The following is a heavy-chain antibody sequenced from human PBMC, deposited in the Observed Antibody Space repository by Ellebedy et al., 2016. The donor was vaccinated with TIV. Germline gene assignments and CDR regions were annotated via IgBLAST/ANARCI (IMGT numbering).Heavy chain of an antibody. J-gene: IGHJ6*03. CDR3: ARYYYGLGSGYYYFMDV. D-gene: IGHD3-10*01. V-gene: IGHV3-20*04. CDR1: GFSFDDYG. Sequence: GESLKISCAASGFSFDDYGMSWVRQAPGKGLEWVSGINWTGDRTTYADSVEGRFTISRDNAKKSLYLQTNSLRVEDTALYYCARYYYGLGSGYYYFMDVWGKGTTVTVSS. CDR2: INWTGDRT.